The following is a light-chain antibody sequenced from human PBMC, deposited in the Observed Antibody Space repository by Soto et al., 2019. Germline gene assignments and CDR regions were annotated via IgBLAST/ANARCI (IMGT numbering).Light chain of an antibody. J-gene: IGKJ2*01. CDR2: GAS. CDR3: PYYSTSFLYT. Sequence: EIVLTQSPGTLSLSPGERATLSCRASQSVSSSYFAWYQQKLGQAPRLLIYGASTRAIGSPDRFSGSWSGTDFTLTISRLEPEDFAVYYCPYYSTSFLYTFGQGTKLEIK. V-gene: IGKV3-20*01. CDR1: QSVSSSY.